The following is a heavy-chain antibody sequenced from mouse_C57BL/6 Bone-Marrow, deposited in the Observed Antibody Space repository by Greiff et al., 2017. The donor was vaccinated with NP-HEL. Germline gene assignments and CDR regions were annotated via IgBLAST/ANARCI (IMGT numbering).Heavy chain of an antibody. D-gene: IGHD1-1*01. CDR1: GYTFTSYT. CDR3: ARRRLLRSDAMDY. CDR2: INPSSGYT. V-gene: IGHV1-4*01. Sequence: VKLMESGAELARPGASVKMSCKASGYTFTSYTMHWVKQRPGQGLEWIGYINPSSGYTKYNQKFKDKATLTADKSSSTAYMQLSSLTSEDSAVYYCARRRLLRSDAMDYWGQGTSVTVSS. J-gene: IGHJ4*01.